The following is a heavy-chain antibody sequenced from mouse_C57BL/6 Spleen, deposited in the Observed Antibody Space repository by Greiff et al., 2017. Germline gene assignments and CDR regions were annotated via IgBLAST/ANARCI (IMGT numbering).Heavy chain of an antibody. D-gene: IGHD1-1*01. CDR2: INPSSGYT. J-gene: IGHJ2*01. V-gene: IGHV1-4*01. CDR1: GYTFTSYT. Sequence: QVQLQQSGAELARPGASVKMSCKASGYTFTSYTMHWVKQRPGQGLEWIGYINPSSGYTKYNQKFKGKATLTVDTSSSTAYMQLSSLTSEDSAVYYCARGLLRSDFDYWGQGTTLTVSS. CDR3: ARGLLRSDFDY.